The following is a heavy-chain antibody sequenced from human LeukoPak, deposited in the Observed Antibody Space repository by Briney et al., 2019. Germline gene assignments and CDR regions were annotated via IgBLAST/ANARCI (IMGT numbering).Heavy chain of an antibody. Sequence: QAGGSLRLSCAASGFTLSGYFMSWVRQAPGEGLEWVASIKGDGSKKYYVDSVKGRFTISRDNAKNSLYLQMNSLRAEDTAVYFCARDRGWRSGGYYLYYFDFWGQGTLVTVSS. CDR1: GFTLSGYF. CDR3: ARDRGWRSGGYYLYYFDF. D-gene: IGHD3-22*01. CDR2: IKGDGSKK. V-gene: IGHV3-7*01. J-gene: IGHJ4*02.